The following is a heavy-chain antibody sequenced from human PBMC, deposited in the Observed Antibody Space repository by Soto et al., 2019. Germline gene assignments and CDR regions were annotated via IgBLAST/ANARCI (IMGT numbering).Heavy chain of an antibody. Sequence: GGSLRLSCAASGFTFSSYGMHWVRQAPGKGLEWVAVIWYDGSNKYYADPVKGRFTISRDNSKNTLYLQMNCLRAEATAVYYCARDHSSSADCDYWGQETLGTCSS. J-gene: IGHJ4*01. CDR2: IWYDGSNK. CDR3: ARDHSSSADCDY. V-gene: IGHV3-33*01. CDR1: GFTFSSYG. D-gene: IGHD2-2*01.